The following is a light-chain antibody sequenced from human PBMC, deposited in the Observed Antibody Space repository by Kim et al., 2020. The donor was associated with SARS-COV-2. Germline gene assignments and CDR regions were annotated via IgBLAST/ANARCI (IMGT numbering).Light chain of an antibody. CDR1: QTISGW. CDR3: QRYDNYPLR. V-gene: IGKV1-5*03. CDR2: KAS. Sequence: ASVGDGVTIPCRASQTISGWMAWYQQKPGRAPKLLIRKASNLESGVPSRFSGSGSETEFTLTISSLQPDDFATYYCQRYDNYPLRFGGGTKVDIK. J-gene: IGKJ4*01.